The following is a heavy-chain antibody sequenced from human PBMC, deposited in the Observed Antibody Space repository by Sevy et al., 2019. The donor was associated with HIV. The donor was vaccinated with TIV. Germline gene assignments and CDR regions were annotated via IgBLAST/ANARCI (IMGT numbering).Heavy chain of an antibody. Sequence: ASVKVSCKASGYTFTGYYIHWVRQAPGQGLEWMGWIIPSSGGRNYGQKFLGRVTMTRDTSISTAYLELHRLTSDDTALYYCSRSVYGSGTYLNDYWGQGTLVTVSS. CDR1: GYTFTGYY. CDR2: IIPSSGGR. CDR3: SRSVYGSGTYLNDY. J-gene: IGHJ4*02. V-gene: IGHV1-2*02. D-gene: IGHD3-10*01.